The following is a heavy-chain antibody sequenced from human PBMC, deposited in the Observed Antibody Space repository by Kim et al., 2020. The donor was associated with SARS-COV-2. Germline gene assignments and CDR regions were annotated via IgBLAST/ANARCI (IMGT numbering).Heavy chain of an antibody. CDR3: ARSTGDTHDS. CDR1: GGTFHTFD. J-gene: IGHJ4*02. CDR2: IISILGIA. V-gene: IGHV1-69*13. D-gene: IGHD7-27*01. Sequence: SVKVSCKASGGTFHTFDVSWVRHAPGQGLEWMGGIISILGIANYAQRFQGRLTITADDSTTTAYMELSSLRSDDTALYYCARSTGDTHDSWGQGTLVTVSS.